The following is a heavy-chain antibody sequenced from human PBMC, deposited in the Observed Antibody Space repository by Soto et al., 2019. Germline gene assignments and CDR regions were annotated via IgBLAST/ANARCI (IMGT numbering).Heavy chain of an antibody. CDR1: GFTFSSYA. CDR3: ARYTAFWSSTVDY. D-gene: IGHD5-18*01. CDR2: ISGSGGST. V-gene: IGHV3-23*01. Sequence: EVQLLESGGGLVQPGGSLRLSCAASGFTFSSYAMSWARQAPWKGLEWVSAISGSGGSTYYEDSVKGRFTISRDNSKNTMYLQMNSLRAEDTSVYYCARYTAFWSSTVDYWGHGTMVTVSS. J-gene: IGHJ4*01.